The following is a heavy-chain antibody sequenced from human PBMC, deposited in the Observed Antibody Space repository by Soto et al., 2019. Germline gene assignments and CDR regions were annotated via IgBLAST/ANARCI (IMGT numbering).Heavy chain of an antibody. Sequence: ASVKVSCKASGYTFTSYGISWVRQAPGQGLEWMGWISAYNGNTNYAQKLQGRVTMTTDTSTSTAYMELRSLRSDDTVVYYCALYSRLRDYWRRYSFRAQGSPVTVSA. J-gene: IGHJ4*02. CDR2: ISAYNGNT. D-gene: IGHD3-3*01. CDR1: GYTFTSYG. V-gene: IGHV1-18*01. CDR3: ALYSRLRDYWRRYSF.